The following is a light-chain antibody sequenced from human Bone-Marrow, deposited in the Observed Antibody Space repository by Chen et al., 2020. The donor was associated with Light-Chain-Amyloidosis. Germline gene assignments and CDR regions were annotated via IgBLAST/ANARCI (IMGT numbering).Light chain of an antibody. J-gene: IGKJ2*01. V-gene: IGKV3-15*01. Sequence: EVVMTQSPATLSVSPGESATLSCRASQSVRANLAWYQQKSGQAPRLLIYGASFRPTGISARISGSGSGTDFTLTISSLQSEDFAVYYCQQYDNWPQTFGQGTKLEIK. CDR3: QQYDNWPQT. CDR1: QSVRAN. CDR2: GAS.